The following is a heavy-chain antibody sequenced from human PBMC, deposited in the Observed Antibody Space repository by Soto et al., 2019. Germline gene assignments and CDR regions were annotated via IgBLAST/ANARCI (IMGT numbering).Heavy chain of an antibody. CDR2: IYWNDDK. CDR3: AHRSIATLVGYFDY. Sequence: QITLKESGPTLVKPTQTLTLTCTFSGFSLSTSGVGVGWIRQPPGKALEWLALIYWNDDKRYSPSLKSRINITKDTSKNQVVLTMTNMDPVDTATYYCAHRSIATLVGYFDYWGQGTLVTVSS. V-gene: IGHV2-5*01. D-gene: IGHD6-6*01. CDR1: GFSLSTSGVG. J-gene: IGHJ4*02.